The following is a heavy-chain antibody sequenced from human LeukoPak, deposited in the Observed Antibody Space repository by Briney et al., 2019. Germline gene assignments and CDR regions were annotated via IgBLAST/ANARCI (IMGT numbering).Heavy chain of an antibody. D-gene: IGHD1-26*01. J-gene: IGHJ4*02. CDR2: INPNSGGT. V-gene: IGHV1-2*02. Sequence: ASVKVSCKASGYTFTGYYMHWVRQAPGQGLEWMGWINPNSGGTNYAQKFQGRVTMTRDTSISTAYMELSRLRSDDTAVYYCAPRGETLIAGEGFDYWGQGTLVTVSS. CDR1: GYTFTGYY. CDR3: APRGETLIAGEGFDY.